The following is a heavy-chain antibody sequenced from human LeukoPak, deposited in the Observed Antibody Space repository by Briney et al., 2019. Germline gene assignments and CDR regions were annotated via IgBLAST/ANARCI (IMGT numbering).Heavy chain of an antibody. CDR3: ARDPVSGGGYYYYGMDV. D-gene: IGHD3-10*01. J-gene: IGHJ6*02. V-gene: IGHV1-18*01. Sequence: ASVKVSCKASGYTFTSYGISWVRQAPGQGLEWMGWISAYNGNTNYAQKLQGRVTMTTDTSTSTAYMEPRSLRSDDTAVYYCARDPVSGGGYYYYGMDVWGQGTTVTVSS. CDR2: ISAYNGNT. CDR1: GYTFTSYG.